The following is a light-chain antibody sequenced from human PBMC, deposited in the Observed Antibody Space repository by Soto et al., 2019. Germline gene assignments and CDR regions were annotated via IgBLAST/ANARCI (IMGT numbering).Light chain of an antibody. CDR1: QRVSSN. CDR3: QQYNNWPPIT. J-gene: IGKJ2*01. V-gene: IGKV3-15*01. CDR2: GAS. Sequence: EIVMTQSPATLSVSPGERATLSCRASQRVSSNLACNRQKPGQAPRLLIYGASTRATGIPARFSGSGSGTEFTLTISSLQSEDVAVYYCQQYNNWPPITFGQGTKLEIK.